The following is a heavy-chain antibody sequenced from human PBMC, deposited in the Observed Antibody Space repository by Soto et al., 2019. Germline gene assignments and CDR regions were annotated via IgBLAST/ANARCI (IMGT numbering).Heavy chain of an antibody. D-gene: IGHD3-10*01. Sequence: GGSLRLSCAASGFTFSSYGMHWVRQAPGKGLEWVAVISYDGSNKYYADSVKGRFTISRDNSKNTLYLQMNSLRAEDTAVYYCAKDGEGDNMDVWGKGTTVTVSS. J-gene: IGHJ6*03. V-gene: IGHV3-30*18. CDR2: ISYDGSNK. CDR1: GFTFSSYG. CDR3: AKDGEGDNMDV.